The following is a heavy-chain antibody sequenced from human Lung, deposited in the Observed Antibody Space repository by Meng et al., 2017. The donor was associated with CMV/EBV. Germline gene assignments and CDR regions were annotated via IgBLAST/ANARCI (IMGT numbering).Heavy chain of an antibody. Sequence: VRTLETMSLTYAVPGGSISISTCGSWVRQPPGKGLEWIGEIYHSGGTNYNPSLRGRVTISLDKSKNQFSLTLRSVTAADTAVYYCARDPYATGWAGWGQGTLVTVSS. CDR3: ARDPYATGWAG. J-gene: IGHJ4*02. CDR2: IYHSGGT. V-gene: IGHV4-4*03. CDR1: GGSISISTC. D-gene: IGHD6-19*01.